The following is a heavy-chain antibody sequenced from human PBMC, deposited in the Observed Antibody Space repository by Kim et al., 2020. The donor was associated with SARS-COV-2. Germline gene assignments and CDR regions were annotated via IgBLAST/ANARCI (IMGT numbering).Heavy chain of an antibody. V-gene: IGHV3-33*05. D-gene: IGHD5-12*01. CDR1: GFTFSSYG. CDR2: ISYDGSNK. J-gene: IGHJ6*02. CDR3: ARDMRGSGYDAPYYYYGMDV. Sequence: GGSLRLSCAASGFTFSSYGMHWVRQAPGKGLEWVAVISYDGSNKYYADSVKGRFTISRDNSKNTLYLQMNSLRAEDTAVYYCARDMRGSGYDAPYYYYGMDVWGQGTTVTVSS.